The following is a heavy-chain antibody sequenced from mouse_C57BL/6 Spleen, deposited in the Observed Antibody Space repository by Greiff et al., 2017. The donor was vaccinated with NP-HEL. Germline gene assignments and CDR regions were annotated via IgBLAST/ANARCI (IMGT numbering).Heavy chain of an antibody. V-gene: IGHV2-9*02. D-gene: IGHD1-3*01. CDR2: IWAGGST. CDR1: GLSLTSYV. CDR3: ARLEDI. Sequence: QVQLKESGPGLVAPSQSLSITCTVSGLSLTSYVVHWVRQPPGTGLEWLGVIWAGGSTNYNSALMSNLNISKDNSKSQVFLKMNRLQTDDTAMYYCARLEDIWGQGTTLTVSA. J-gene: IGHJ2*01.